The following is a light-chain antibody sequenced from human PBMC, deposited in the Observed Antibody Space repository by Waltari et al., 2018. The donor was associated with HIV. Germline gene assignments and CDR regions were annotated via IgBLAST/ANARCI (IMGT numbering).Light chain of an antibody. V-gene: IGLV2-23*02. CDR1: SRDVGSYNL. J-gene: IGLJ3*02. Sequence: QSALTPPASVSGSPGPSLTISCTGTSRDVGSYNLVPWYQQQPGKAPKRRIYEVSMRPSGVSNRFSGSKSGNTASLTISGLQAEDEADYYCCSYAGSSTFRVFGGGTKLTVL. CDR2: EVS. CDR3: CSYAGSSTFRV.